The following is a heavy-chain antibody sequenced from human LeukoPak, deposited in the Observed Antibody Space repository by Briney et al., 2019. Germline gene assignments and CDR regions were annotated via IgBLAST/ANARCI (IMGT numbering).Heavy chain of an antibody. D-gene: IGHD3-22*01. V-gene: IGHV5-51*01. Sequence: GESLKISCKGSGYNFTTDWIAWVRQMSGKGLEWMGIIDPGDSDTRYSPSFQGQVTISADKSISTAYLQWSSLKASDTAMYYCASSNFYDSSGYYIVGFDYWGQGTLVTVSS. CDR1: GYNFTTDW. J-gene: IGHJ4*02. CDR3: ASSNFYDSSGYYIVGFDY. CDR2: IDPGDSDT.